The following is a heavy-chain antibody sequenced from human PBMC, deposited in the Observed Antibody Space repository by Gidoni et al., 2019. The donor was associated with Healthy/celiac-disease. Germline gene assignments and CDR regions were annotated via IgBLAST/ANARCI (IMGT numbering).Heavy chain of an antibody. V-gene: IGHV3-30-3*01. CDR1: GSTFSSYA. CDR2: ISYDGSNK. Sequence: QVQLVESAGGVVQPGRSLRLSCAASGSTFSSYAMHWGRQAPGKGLEWVAVISYDGSNKYYADSVKGRFTISRDNSKNTLYLQMNSLRAEDTAVYYCARVVSALGGFDYWGQGTLVTVSS. J-gene: IGHJ4*02. CDR3: ARVVSALGGFDY. D-gene: IGHD3-10*01.